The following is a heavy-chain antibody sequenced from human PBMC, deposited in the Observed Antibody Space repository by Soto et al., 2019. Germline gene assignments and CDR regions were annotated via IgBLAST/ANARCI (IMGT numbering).Heavy chain of an antibody. Sequence: SETLSLTCTVSGGSISSSSYYWGWIRQPPGKGLEWIGSIYYSGSTYYNPSLKSRVTISVDTSKNQFSLKLSSVTAADTAVYYCASLYYYYYYGMDVWGQGTTVTSP. J-gene: IGHJ6*02. CDR3: ASLYYYYYYGMDV. CDR1: GGSISSSSYY. CDR2: IYYSGST. D-gene: IGHD3-16*01. V-gene: IGHV4-39*01.